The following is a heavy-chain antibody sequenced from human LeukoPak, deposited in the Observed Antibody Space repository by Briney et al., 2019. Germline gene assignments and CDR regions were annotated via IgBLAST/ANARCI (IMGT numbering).Heavy chain of an antibody. J-gene: IGHJ4*02. CDR3: ARDGAYSGGYYRGVGYFDY. D-gene: IGHD1-26*01. CDR2: INAGNGNT. Sequence: PWASVKVSCKASGYTFTSYAMHWVRQAPGQRLEWMGWINAGNGNTKYSQKFQGRVTITRDTSASTAYMELSSLRSEDTAVYYCARDGAYSGGYYRGVGYFDYWGQGTLVTVSS. V-gene: IGHV1-3*01. CDR1: GYTFTSYA.